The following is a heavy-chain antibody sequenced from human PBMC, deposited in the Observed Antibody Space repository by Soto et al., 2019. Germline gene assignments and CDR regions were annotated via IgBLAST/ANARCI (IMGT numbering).Heavy chain of an antibody. D-gene: IGHD3-10*01. CDR3: ARQMRDYYGSGSYNGFDP. J-gene: IGHJ5*02. Sequence: SETLSLTCTVSGGSISSSSYYWGWIRQPPGKGLEWIGSVYYSGSTYYNPSLKSRVTISVDTSKNQFSLKLSSVTAGDTAVYYCARQMRDYYGSGSYNGFDPWGQGTLVTVSS. CDR1: GGSISSSSYY. V-gene: IGHV4-39*01. CDR2: VYYSGST.